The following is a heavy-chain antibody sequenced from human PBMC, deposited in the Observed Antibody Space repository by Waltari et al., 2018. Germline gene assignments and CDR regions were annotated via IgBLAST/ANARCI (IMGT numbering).Heavy chain of an antibody. Sequence: QVQLVQSGAEVKKPGASVKVSCKASGYTFTSYGISWVRQAPGQGLEWRGWISAYNGNTNYAQKLQGRVTMTTDTSTSTAYMELRSLRSDDTAVYYCAGSYCSSTSCYRESGGDWFDPWGQGTLVTVSS. D-gene: IGHD2-2*02. CDR1: GYTFTSYG. CDR2: ISAYNGNT. V-gene: IGHV1-18*01. CDR3: AGSYCSSTSCYRESGGDWFDP. J-gene: IGHJ5*02.